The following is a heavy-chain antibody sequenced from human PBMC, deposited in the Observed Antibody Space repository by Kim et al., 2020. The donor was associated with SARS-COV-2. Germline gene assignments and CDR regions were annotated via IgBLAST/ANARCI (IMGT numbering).Heavy chain of an antibody. Sequence: ASVKVSCKASEYTFSDYAIHWVRQAPGQGLEWMGRIIPKSGGTNYAQKFQGRVTMTGDTSVSTAYMDLSSLTSDDTAVYYCARGEGGGLDVWGQGTTVTVSS. J-gene: IGHJ6*02. CDR3: ARGEGGGLDV. V-gene: IGHV1-2*06. CDR2: IIPKSGGT. D-gene: IGHD3-16*01. CDR1: EYTFSDYA.